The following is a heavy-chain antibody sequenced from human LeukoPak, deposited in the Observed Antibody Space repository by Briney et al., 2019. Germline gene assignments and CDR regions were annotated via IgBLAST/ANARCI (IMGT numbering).Heavy chain of an antibody. V-gene: IGHV3-23*01. CDR2: ISGSGGST. Sequence: GGSLRLSCAASGFTFSSYAMSWVRQAPGKGLEWVSAISGSGGSTYYADSVKGRFTISRDNSKNTLYLQMNSLRAEDTAVYYCAKDKDYYGSGSYLHYFDYWGQGTLVTVSS. CDR1: GFTFSSYA. D-gene: IGHD3-10*01. J-gene: IGHJ4*02. CDR3: AKDKDYYGSGSYLHYFDY.